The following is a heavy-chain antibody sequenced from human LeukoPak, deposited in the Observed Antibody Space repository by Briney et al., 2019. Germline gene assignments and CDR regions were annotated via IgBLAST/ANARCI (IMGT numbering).Heavy chain of an antibody. V-gene: IGHV3-48*01. Sequence: GGSLRLSCAASGFTFSSYSMNWVRQAPGKGLEWLSYINSKSDDIYHADSVKGRLTVARDNAKSSLYLEMNSLRAEDTAMYYCATVNHYALDSWGQGTLVTVSS. CDR3: ATVNHYALDS. CDR2: INSKSDDI. D-gene: IGHD3-16*01. CDR1: GFTFSSYS. J-gene: IGHJ4*02.